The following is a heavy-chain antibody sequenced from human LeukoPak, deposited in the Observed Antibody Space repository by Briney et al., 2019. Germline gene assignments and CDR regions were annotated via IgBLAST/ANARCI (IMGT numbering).Heavy chain of an antibody. Sequence: ASVKVSCKVSGYTLTELSMHWVRQAPGKGLEWMGGFDPEDGETIYAQKFQGRVTMTEDTSTDTAYMELSSLRSEDTALYYCAKAKSAGGSGFPIDYWGQGTLVTVSS. CDR2: FDPEDGET. D-gene: IGHD5-12*01. V-gene: IGHV1-24*01. J-gene: IGHJ4*02. CDR3: AKAKSAGGSGFPIDY. CDR1: GYTLTELS.